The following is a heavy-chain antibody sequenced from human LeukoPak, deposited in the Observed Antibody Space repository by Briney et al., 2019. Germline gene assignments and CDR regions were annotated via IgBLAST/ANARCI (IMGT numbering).Heavy chain of an antibody. J-gene: IGHJ6*03. CDR3: ARGEVVTASLPDFYYYYMDV. V-gene: IGHV3-23*01. D-gene: IGHD2-15*01. CDR1: GFTFSNYA. Sequence: GGTLRLSCAASGFTFSNYAMSWVRQAPGKGLEWVSAISGSGGSTYYADSVKGRFTISRDNAKNSLYLQMNSLRAEDTAVYYCARGEVVTASLPDFYYYYMDVWGKGTTVTISS. CDR2: ISGSGGST.